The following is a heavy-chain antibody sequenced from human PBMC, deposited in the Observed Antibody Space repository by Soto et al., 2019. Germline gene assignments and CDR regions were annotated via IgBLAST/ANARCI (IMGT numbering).Heavy chain of an antibody. D-gene: IGHD6-19*01. CDR3: ARAVAVPADFDY. V-gene: IGHV1-3*01. Sequence: ASVTVSCTASGYTFTSYAMPWGRPAPRKRLEWMGWINAGNGNTKYSQKFQGRVTITRDTSASTAYMELSSLRSEDRAVYYCARAVAVPADFDYWGQGTLVTVSS. CDR1: GYTFTSYA. CDR2: INAGNGNT. J-gene: IGHJ4*02.